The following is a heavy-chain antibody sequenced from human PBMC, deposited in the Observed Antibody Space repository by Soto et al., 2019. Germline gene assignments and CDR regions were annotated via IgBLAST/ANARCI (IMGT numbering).Heavy chain of an antibody. J-gene: IGHJ6*02. CDR2: IYYSGST. CDR3: ARAGRRIVGAPYYGMDV. D-gene: IGHD1-26*01. V-gene: IGHV4-31*03. CDR1: GGSISSGGYY. Sequence: QVQLQESGPGLVKPSQTLSLTCTVSGGSISSGGYYWSWIRQHPGKGLERIGYIYYSGSTYYNPSLKSRVTISVDTSKNQFSLKLSSVTAADTAVYYCARAGRRIVGAPYYGMDVWGQGTTVTVSS.